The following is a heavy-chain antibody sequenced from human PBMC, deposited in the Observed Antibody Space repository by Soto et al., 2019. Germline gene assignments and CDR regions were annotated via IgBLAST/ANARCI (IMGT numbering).Heavy chain of an antibody. CDR2: INGGGTTT. V-gene: IGHV3-23*01. D-gene: IGHD3-3*01. J-gene: IGHJ4*02. Sequence: GGSLSLACAASGLILKNYAMSLVGQAHGKWLEWVSSINGGGTTTFYADSVKGRFTISRDQSKNRIYLQMDSLRVEDTAFYYCTKGRYLEWFLSGGAEEYWGRGTQVTVS. CDR1: GLILKNYA. CDR3: TKGRYLEWFLSGGAEEY.